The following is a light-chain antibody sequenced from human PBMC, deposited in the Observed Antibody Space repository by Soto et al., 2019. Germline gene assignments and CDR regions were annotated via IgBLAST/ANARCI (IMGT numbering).Light chain of an antibody. CDR2: KAS. J-gene: IGKJ4*01. V-gene: IGKV1-5*03. Sequence: DIQMTQSPSTLSASVGXRVSIACRASQSVSTWLAWYQQKPGKAPKLLIYKASTLESGVPSRFSGGGSGTEFTLTISGLQPDDSATYFCQHYESYPLTFGGGTKVDIK. CDR1: QSVSTW. CDR3: QHYESYPLT.